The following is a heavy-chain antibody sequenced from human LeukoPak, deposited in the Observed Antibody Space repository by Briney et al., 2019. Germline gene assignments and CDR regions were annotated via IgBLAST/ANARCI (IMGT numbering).Heavy chain of an antibody. CDR1: GGSITYYY. D-gene: IGHD5-18*01. Sequence: PSETLSLTCAVSGGSITYYYWSRIRQPPGKGLEWIGYIYYSGLTYYNPSLKSRVTISRDTSKNESSLRLNSVTAADTAVYFCARMDKGIKATFFDSWGQGTLVSVSS. CDR2: IYYSGLT. J-gene: IGHJ4*02. CDR3: ARMDKGIKATFFDS. V-gene: IGHV4-59*08.